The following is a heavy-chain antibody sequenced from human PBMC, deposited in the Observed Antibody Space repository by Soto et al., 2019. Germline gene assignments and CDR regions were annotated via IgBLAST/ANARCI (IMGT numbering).Heavy chain of an antibody. Sequence: EVQLLESGGGLVQPGGSLRLSCAASGLTFSSYAMSWVRQAPGKGLEWVSAISGSGGSTYYADSMKGRFTISRDNSKNTLYRQMNGLRAEDTAVYYCAKSFWSGYYMGAYWGQGTLVTVSS. CDR1: GLTFSSYA. V-gene: IGHV3-23*01. CDR3: AKSFWSGYYMGAY. J-gene: IGHJ4*02. CDR2: ISGSGGST. D-gene: IGHD3-3*01.